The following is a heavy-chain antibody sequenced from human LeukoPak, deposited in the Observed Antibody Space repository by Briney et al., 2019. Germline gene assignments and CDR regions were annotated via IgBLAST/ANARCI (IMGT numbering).Heavy chain of an antibody. D-gene: IGHD5-12*01. CDR3: ARDRDIVATYNWFDP. CDR2: IKQDGSEK. CDR1: GFTFSSYW. Sequence: PGGSLRLSCAASGFTFSSYWMSWVRQAPGKGLEWVANIKQDGSEKYYVDSVKGRFTISRDNAKNSLYLQMNSLRAEDTAVYYCARDRDIVATYNWFDPWGQGTLVPVSS. J-gene: IGHJ5*02. V-gene: IGHV3-7*03.